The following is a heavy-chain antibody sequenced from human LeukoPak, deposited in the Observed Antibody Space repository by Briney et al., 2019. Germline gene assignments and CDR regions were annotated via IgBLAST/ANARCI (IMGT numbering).Heavy chain of an antibody. D-gene: IGHD1-26*01. CDR2: IYHSGST. CDR3: ARERVGATLYYFDY. CDR1: GYSISSGYY. J-gene: IGHJ4*02. Sequence: SETLSLTCAVSGYSISSGYYWGWIRQPPGKGLEWIGSIYHSGSTYYNPSLKSRVTISVDTSKNQFSLKLSSVTAADTAVYYCARERVGATLYYFDYWGQGTLVTVSS. V-gene: IGHV4-38-2*02.